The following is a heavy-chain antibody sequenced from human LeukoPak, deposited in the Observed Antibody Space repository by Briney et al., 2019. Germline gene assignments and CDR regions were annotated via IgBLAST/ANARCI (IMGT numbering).Heavy chain of an antibody. CDR3: ARHRDCSSGACYPDY. CDR1: GYSFTSYW. D-gene: IGHD2-15*01. CDR2: IDPSDSYT. V-gene: IGHV5-10-1*01. Sequence: GESLKISCKGSGYSFTSYWISWVRQMPGKGLEWMGRIDPSDSYTNYSPSFQGHVTISADKSISTAYLQWSSLKASDTAMYYCARHRDCSSGACYPDYWGQGTLVTVSS. J-gene: IGHJ4*02.